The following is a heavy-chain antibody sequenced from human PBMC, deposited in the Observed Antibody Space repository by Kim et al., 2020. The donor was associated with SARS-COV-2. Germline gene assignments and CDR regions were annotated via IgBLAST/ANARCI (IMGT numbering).Heavy chain of an antibody. J-gene: IGHJ3*02. CDR1: GFTFSSYA. V-gene: IGHV3-23*01. D-gene: IGHD3-22*01. Sequence: GGSLRLSCAASGFTFSSYAMSWVRQAPGKGLEWVSAISGSGGSTYYADSVKGRFTISRDNSKNTLYLQMNSLRAEDTAVYYCAKTYYYDSSGYYPVHDAFDIWGQGTMVTVSS. CDR3: AKTYYYDSSGYYPVHDAFDI. CDR2: ISGSGGST.